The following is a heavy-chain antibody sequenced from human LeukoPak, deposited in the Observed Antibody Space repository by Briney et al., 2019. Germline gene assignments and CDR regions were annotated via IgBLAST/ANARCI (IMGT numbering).Heavy chain of an antibody. CDR2: IYYNGST. CDR3: ARDPYGGSSD. D-gene: IGHD4-23*01. Sequence: SETLSLTCTVSGGSISTFYWHWIRQPPGKGLESIGHIYYNGSTNYSPSLKSRVSISVDTSQDQFSLMMTSVTAADTAVYYCARDPYGGSSDWGQGTLVTVSS. J-gene: IGHJ4*02. CDR1: GGSISTFY. V-gene: IGHV4-59*01.